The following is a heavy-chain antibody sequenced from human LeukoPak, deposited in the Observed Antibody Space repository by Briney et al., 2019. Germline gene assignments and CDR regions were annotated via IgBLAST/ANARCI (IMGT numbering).Heavy chain of an antibody. V-gene: IGHV3-7*03. J-gene: IGHJ4*02. Sequence: GGSLRLSCEASGFTFSIYWMSWVRQAPGKGLEWVANIKEDGSEKDYVDSVKGRFIISRDNAKNSLYLQMNTLRADDTAVYYCARDGFGTGSNWGQGTLVTVSS. CDR3: ARDGFGTGSN. CDR1: GFTFSIYW. CDR2: IKEDGSEK. D-gene: IGHD3-16*01.